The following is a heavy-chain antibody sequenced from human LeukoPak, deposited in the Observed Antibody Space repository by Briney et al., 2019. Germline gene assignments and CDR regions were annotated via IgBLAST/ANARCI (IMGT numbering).Heavy chain of an antibody. D-gene: IGHD3-9*01. CDR1: GFTFDDYA. V-gene: IGHV3-9*01. CDR2: ISWNSGSI. Sequence: PGGSLRLSCAASGFTFDDYAMHWVRQAPGKGLEWVSGISWNSGSIGYADSVKGRFTISRDNAKNSLYLQMNSLRAEDTAVYYCVRDWDHFDFDSWGLGTLVTVSS. J-gene: IGHJ5*01. CDR3: VRDWDHFDFDS.